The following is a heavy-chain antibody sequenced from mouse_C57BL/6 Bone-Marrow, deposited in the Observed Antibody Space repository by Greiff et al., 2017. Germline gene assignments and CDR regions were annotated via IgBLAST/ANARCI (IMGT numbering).Heavy chain of an antibody. CDR2: ISSGGSNT. V-gene: IGHV5-6*01. J-gene: IGHJ1*03. CDR1: GFTFSSYG. Sequence: EVKVVESGGDLVKPGGSLKLSCAASGFTFSSYGMSWVRQTPDKRLEWVATISSGGSNTYYPASVKGRFTISRDNDKNTLYLQMSSLKSEDTAMYYCARAENDGDYVWYFDVWGTGTTVTVSS. CDR3: ARAENDGDYVWYFDV. D-gene: IGHD2-3*01.